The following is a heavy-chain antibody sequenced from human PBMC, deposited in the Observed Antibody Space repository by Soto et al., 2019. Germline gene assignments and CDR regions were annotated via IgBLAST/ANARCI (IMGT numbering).Heavy chain of an antibody. V-gene: IGHV4-31*03. Sequence: SETLSLTCTVSGGSISSGGYYWSWIRQHPGKGLEWIGYIYYSGSTYYNPSLKSRVTISVDTSKNQFSLMLSFVTAADLAVYYCARASVRDGYNFDYWGQGTLVTVSS. J-gene: IGHJ4*02. CDR1: GGSISSGGYY. CDR2: IYYSGST. D-gene: IGHD5-12*01. CDR3: ARASVRDGYNFDY.